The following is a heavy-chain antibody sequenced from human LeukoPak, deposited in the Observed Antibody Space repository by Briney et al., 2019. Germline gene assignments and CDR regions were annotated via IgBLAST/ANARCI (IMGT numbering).Heavy chain of an antibody. Sequence: GGSLRLSCAASGFTFSNAWMSWVRQAPGKGLEWVGRIKSKTDGGTTDYAAPVKGRFTISRDDSKNTLYLQMNSLETEDTAVYYCTGRIVVVVAATPRPENYFDYWGQGTLVTVSS. D-gene: IGHD2-15*01. CDR3: TGRIVVVVAATPRPENYFDY. V-gene: IGHV3-15*01. CDR2: IKSKTDGGTT. J-gene: IGHJ4*02. CDR1: GFTFSNAW.